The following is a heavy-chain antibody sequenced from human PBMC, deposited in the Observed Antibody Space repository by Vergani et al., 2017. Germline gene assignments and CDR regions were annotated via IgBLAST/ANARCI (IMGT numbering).Heavy chain of an antibody. Sequence: QVQLVQSGAEVKKPGSSVKVSCKASGYTFTSYGISWVRQAPGQGLEWMGWISAYNGNTNYAQKLQGRVTMTTDTSTSTAYMELRSLRSEDTAVYYCARDQRCSSTSCRRYYYGMDVWGQGTTVTVSS. V-gene: IGHV1-18*04. J-gene: IGHJ6*02. CDR2: ISAYNGNT. CDR1: GYTFTSYG. CDR3: ARDQRCSSTSCRRYYYGMDV. D-gene: IGHD2-2*01.